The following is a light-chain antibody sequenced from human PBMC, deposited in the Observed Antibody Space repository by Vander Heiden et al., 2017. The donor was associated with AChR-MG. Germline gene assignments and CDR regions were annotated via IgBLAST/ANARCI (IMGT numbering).Light chain of an antibody. CDR1: QNVNSN. CDR3: QQYSHWPLT. CDR2: RAS. V-gene: IGKV3-15*01. J-gene: IGKJ4*01. Sequence: EIVMTQSPDTLSVSPGDRTTLSCRASQNVNSNLAWYQHKPGQAPRVLIYRASTRVSGIPGRFSGGGSGTEFTLTISSLQSEDFAVYYCQQYSHWPLTFGGGTKVEIK.